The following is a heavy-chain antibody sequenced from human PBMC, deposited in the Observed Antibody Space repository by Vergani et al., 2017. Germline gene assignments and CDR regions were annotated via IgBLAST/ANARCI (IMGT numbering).Heavy chain of an antibody. Sequence: QLQLQESGPGLVKPSETLSLICTVSGGSINPSSSFWGWIRQSPGKGLEWIGSINYVGRTYYIPSLQSRATVFVDTSKNQVSLKLNSVTAADTAVYYCVRTVPLWFGETKDGGWFDPWGQGTLVTVTS. V-gene: IGHV4-39*01. CDR2: INYVGRT. CDR3: VRTVPLWFGETKDGGWFDP. J-gene: IGHJ5*02. CDR1: GGSINPSSSF. D-gene: IGHD3-10*01.